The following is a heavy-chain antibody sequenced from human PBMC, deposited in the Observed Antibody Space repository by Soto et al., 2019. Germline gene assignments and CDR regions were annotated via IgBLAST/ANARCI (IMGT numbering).Heavy chain of an antibody. D-gene: IGHD6-19*01. Sequence: QVQLVQSGAEVKKPGASVKVSCKASGYTFTSYGISWVRQAPGQGLEWMGWISAYNGNTNYAQKLQGRVTMTTDTXTXLAHMELRSLRSDDTAVYYCAREGHSSGWDEVWFDPWGQGTLVTVSS. CDR3: AREGHSSGWDEVWFDP. J-gene: IGHJ5*02. V-gene: IGHV1-18*01. CDR1: GYTFTSYG. CDR2: ISAYNGNT.